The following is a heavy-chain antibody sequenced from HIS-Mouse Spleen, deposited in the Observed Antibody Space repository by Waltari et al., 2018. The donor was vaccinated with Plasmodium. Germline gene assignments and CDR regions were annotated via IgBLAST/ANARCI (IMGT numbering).Heavy chain of an antibody. J-gene: IGHJ5*02. CDR3: ARRDYGSGSYHH. D-gene: IGHD3-10*01. CDR2: INHSGST. CDR1: GGSFRGYY. Sequence: QVQLQQWGAGLLKPSETLSLTCAVYGGSFRGYYWSWIRQPPGKGLEWIGEINHSGSTNYNPSLKSRVTISVDTSKNQFSLKLSSVTAADTAVYYCARRDYGSGSYHHWGQGTLVTVSS. V-gene: IGHV4-34*01.